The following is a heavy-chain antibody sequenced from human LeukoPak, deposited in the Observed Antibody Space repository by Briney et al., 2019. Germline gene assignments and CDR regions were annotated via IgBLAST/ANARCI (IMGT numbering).Heavy chain of an antibody. V-gene: IGHV3-64*02. CDR3: AKDPNTKAPLEDY. J-gene: IGHJ4*02. D-gene: IGHD2-8*01. CDR2: ISGDGGRT. Sequence: PGGSLRLSCAVSGFTFSSYEMHWVRQAPGKGLEYVSTISGDGGRTYYGDSVKVRFTISRDNSKNTLYLQMNSLRAEDTAVYYCAKDPNTKAPLEDYWGQGTLVTVSS. CDR1: GFTFSSYE.